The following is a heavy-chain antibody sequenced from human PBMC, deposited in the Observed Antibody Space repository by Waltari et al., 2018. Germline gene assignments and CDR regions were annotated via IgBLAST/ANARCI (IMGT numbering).Heavy chain of an antibody. D-gene: IGHD7-27*01. Sequence: QVQLQESGPGLVKPSQTLSLTCTVSGDSLTSNSFYWYWVRQPAGKGLEWIGRFYSSEYINYNPSLKSRVTISRDTSKKQFFLKLTSVTAADTAFYYCAREVTKVELGRRLPHFFDSWGQGTLVTVSS. J-gene: IGHJ4*02. CDR2: FYSSEYI. CDR3: AREVTKVELGRRLPHFFDS. V-gene: IGHV4-61*02. CDR1: GDSLTSNSFY.